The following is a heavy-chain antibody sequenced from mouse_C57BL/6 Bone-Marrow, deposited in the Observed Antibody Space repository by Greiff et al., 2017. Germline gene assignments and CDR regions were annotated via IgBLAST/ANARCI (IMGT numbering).Heavy chain of an antibody. D-gene: IGHD1-1*01. V-gene: IGHV1-52*01. CDR1: GYTFTSYW. CDR2: IDPSDSET. CDR3: ARQRFITTAPYAMDY. J-gene: IGHJ4*01. Sequence: QVQLQQPGAELVRPGSSVKLSCKASGYTFTSYWMHWVKQRPIQGLEWIGNIDPSDSETHYNQKFKDKATLTVDKSSSTAYMQLSSLTSEDSAVDYCARQRFITTAPYAMDYWGQGTSVTVSS.